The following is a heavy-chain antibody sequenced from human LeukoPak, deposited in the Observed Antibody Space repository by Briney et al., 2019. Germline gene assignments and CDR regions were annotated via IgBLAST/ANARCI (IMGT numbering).Heavy chain of an antibody. CDR3: ARYASGSSAFDS. V-gene: IGHV4-39*01. CDR1: GGSITSTTSY. J-gene: IGHJ4*02. Sequence: SETLSLTCTVSGGSITSTTSYWGWIRQASGKGLEWIGTIYYSGSTYYNPSLSSRVTISLDTSKYQFSLSLPSLTAADTAVYFCARYASGSSAFDSWGQGTLVTVSS. D-gene: IGHD3-10*01. CDR2: IYYSGST.